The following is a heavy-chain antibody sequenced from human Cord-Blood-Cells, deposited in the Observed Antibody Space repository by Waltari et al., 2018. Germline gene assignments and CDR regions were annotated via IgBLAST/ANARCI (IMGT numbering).Heavy chain of an antibody. D-gene: IGHD3-10*01. CDR1: GGSFSGYY. J-gene: IGHJ4*02. CDR3: ARGPDLWFGELYFDY. V-gene: IGHV4-34*01. Sequence: QVQLQQWGAGLLKPSETLSLTCADYGGSFSGYYWSWIRQPPGKGLEWIGEINHSGSTNYNPSLKSRVTISVDTSKNQFSLKLSSVTAADTAVYYCARGPDLWFGELYFDYWGQGTLVTVSS. CDR2: INHSGST.